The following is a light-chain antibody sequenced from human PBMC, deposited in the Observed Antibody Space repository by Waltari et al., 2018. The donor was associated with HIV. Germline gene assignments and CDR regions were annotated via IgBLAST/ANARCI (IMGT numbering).Light chain of an antibody. V-gene: IGLV1-51*01. CDR2: DSI. Sequence: QSVLTQPPSVSAAPGQTVTITCSGTSSNIRTNYVSWYQHLPGTAPQLLVYDSITRRSGDPERVSGSKADTCATLEITGLQTGEEAGNDCGTWGSGLSGVVFGEGTRLTV. CDR3: GTWGSGLSGVV. J-gene: IGLJ2*01. CDR1: SSNIRTNY.